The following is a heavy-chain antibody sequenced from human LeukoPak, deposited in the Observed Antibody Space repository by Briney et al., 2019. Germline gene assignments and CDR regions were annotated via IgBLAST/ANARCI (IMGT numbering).Heavy chain of an antibody. Sequence: ASETLSLTCGGSGGSKSSRNWWGWVRPPPGKGLEWIGEIYHSGSTNYNPSLKSRVTISVDKSKNKFSLKLISVTAAVTAVYYCAGEGYYDISVYYSFNYWGQGTLVTVSS. CDR3: AGEGYYDISVYYSFNY. V-gene: IGHV4-4*02. D-gene: IGHD3-22*01. J-gene: IGHJ4*02. CDR1: GGSKSSRNW. CDR2: IYHSGST.